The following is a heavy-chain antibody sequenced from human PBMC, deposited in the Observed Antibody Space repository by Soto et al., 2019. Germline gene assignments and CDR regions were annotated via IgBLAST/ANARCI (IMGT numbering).Heavy chain of an antibody. CDR3: TTITMIVVVMYYGMDV. D-gene: IGHD3-22*01. J-gene: IGHJ6*02. Sequence: GGSLRLSCAASGFTFSNAWMNWVRQAPGKGLEWVGRIKSKTDGGTTDYAAPVKGRFTISRDDSKNTLYLQMNSLKTEDTAVYYCTTITMIVVVMYYGMDVWGQGTTVTVSS. CDR2: IKSKTDGGTT. CDR1: GFTFSNAW. V-gene: IGHV3-15*07.